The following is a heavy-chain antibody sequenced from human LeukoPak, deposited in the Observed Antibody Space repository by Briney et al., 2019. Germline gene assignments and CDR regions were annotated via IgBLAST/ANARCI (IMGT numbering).Heavy chain of an antibody. CDR1: GGSFSGYY. J-gene: IGHJ4*02. CDR3: ARRHSGSYVDY. CDR2: INHSGST. V-gene: IGHV4-34*01. Sequence: SETLSLTCAVYGGSFSGYYWSWIRQPPGKGLEWIGEINHSGSTNYNPSFKSRVTISVDTSKNQFSLKLSSVTAADTAVYYCARRHSGSYVDYWGQGTLVTVSS. D-gene: IGHD1-26*01.